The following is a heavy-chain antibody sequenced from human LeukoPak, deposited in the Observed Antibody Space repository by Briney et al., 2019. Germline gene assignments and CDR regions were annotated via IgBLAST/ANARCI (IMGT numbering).Heavy chain of an antibody. J-gene: IGHJ5*02. CDR1: GFTFSSYW. V-gene: IGHV3-74*01. Sequence: GGSLRLSCAASGFTFSSYWMHWVRQAPGKGLVWVSRINSDGSSTSYADSVKGRFTISRDNAKNTLYLQMNSLRAEDTAVYYCAPGRYSSSSGPTWGQGTLVTVSS. CDR3: APGRYSSSSGPT. D-gene: IGHD6-13*01. CDR2: INSDGSST.